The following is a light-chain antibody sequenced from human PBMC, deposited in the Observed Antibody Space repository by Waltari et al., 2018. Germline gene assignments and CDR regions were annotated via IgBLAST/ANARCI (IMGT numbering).Light chain of an antibody. CDR2: GAS. J-gene: IGKJ1*01. Sequence: IVLTQSPGTPSLSPGERATPPGRASQSVGTFLVWYQQKPGQAPRLLLQGASTRAAGTPDRISGSGAGTVFSLTISILEPEDFAMYYCQHDVRLPVTFGQGTKVEI. CDR1: QSVGTF. CDR3: QHDVRLPVT. V-gene: IGKV3-20*01.